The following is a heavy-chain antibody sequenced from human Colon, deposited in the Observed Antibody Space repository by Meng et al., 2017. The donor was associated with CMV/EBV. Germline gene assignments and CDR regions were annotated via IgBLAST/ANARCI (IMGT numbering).Heavy chain of an antibody. CDR3: ARGEQLSDFDY. D-gene: IGHD6-6*01. CDR1: GGSISSYY. CDR2: IYYSGST. J-gene: IGHJ4*02. V-gene: IGHV4-59*01. Sequence: SETLSLTCTVSGGSISSYYWSWIRQPPGKGLEWIGSIYYSGSTNYNPSLKSRVTISVDTSKNQFSLKLSSVTAADTAVYYCARGEQLSDFDYWGQGTLVTVSS.